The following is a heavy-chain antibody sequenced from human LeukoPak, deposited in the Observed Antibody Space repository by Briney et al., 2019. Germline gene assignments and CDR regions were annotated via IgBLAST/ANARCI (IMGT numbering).Heavy chain of an antibody. D-gene: IGHD4-17*01. V-gene: IGHV4-30-4*08. CDR3: ARVGAPHGDCDY. CDR1: GGSISSGDYY. J-gene: IGHJ4*02. CDR2: IYYSGST. Sequence: SETLSLTCTVSGGSISSGDYYWRWIRQPPGTGLEWIGYIYYSGSTYYNPSLKSRVTISVDTSKNQFSLKVSSVTAADTAVYYCARVGAPHGDCDYWGQGTLVTVSS.